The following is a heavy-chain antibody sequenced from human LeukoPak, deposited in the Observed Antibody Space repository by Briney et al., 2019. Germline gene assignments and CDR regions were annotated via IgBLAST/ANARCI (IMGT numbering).Heavy chain of an antibody. CDR3: ARNLYYYDSSGMGY. CDR1: GFTFEDYA. CDR2: IWYDGSNK. J-gene: IGHJ4*02. V-gene: IGHV3-33*08. Sequence: GRSLRLSCAASGFTFEDYAMHWVRQAPGKGLEWVAVIWYDGSNKYYADSVKGRFTISRDNSKNTLYLQMNSLRAEDTAVYYCARNLYYYDSSGMGYWGQGTLVTVSS. D-gene: IGHD3-22*01.